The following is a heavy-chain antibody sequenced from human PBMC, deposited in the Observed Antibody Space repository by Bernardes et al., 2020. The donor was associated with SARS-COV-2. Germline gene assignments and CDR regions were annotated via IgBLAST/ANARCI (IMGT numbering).Heavy chain of an antibody. D-gene: IGHD6-13*01. V-gene: IGHV1-24*01. CDR2: FDPEDGET. CDR1: GYTLTELS. J-gene: IGHJ6*02. CDR3: ARDVSSSWPGYYYYYYGMDV. Sequence: ASVKVSCKVSGYTLTELSMHWVRQAPGKGLEWMGGFDPEDGETIYAQKFQGRVTMTEDTSTDTAYMELSSLRAEDTAVYYCARDVSSSWPGYYYYYYGMDVWGQGTTVTVSS.